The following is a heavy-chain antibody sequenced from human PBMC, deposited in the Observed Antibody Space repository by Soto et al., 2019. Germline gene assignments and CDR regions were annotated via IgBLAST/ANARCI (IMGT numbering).Heavy chain of an antibody. Sequence: EVQLLESGGGLVQPGGSLRLSCAASGFTFTSYAMSWVRQVPGKGLEWVSAISGSGGSTYYADSVKGRFTISRDNSKNTLYLQMNSLRAEDTAVYYCSKDRPSHCSSTSCYFHWGQGTLVTVPS. CDR2: ISGSGGST. CDR1: GFTFTSYA. D-gene: IGHD2-2*01. J-gene: IGHJ4*02. V-gene: IGHV3-23*01. CDR3: SKDRPSHCSSTSCYFH.